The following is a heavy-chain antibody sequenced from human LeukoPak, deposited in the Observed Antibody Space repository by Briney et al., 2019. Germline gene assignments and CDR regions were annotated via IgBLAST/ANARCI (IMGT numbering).Heavy chain of an antibody. J-gene: IGHJ6*02. Sequence: GASVKVSCKASGGTFSSYAISWVRQAPGQGLEWMGRIIPILGIANYAQKFQGRVTITADKSTSTAYMELSSLRSEDTAVYYCAAWDCSSTSCQYYYYYYGMDVWGQGNTVTVSS. CDR2: IIPILGIA. CDR3: AAWDCSSTSCQYYYYYYGMDV. CDR1: GGTFSSYA. V-gene: IGHV1-69*04. D-gene: IGHD2-2*01.